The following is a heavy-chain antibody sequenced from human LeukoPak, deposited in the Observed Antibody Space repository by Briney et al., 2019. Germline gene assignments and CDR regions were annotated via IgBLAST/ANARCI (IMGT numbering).Heavy chain of an antibody. V-gene: IGHV1-46*01. CDR1: GYTFINNW. CDR3: ARASNWNYGY. J-gene: IGHJ4*02. D-gene: IGHD1-7*01. CDR2: INPNAGTT. Sequence: ASVKVSCKASGYTFINNWMHWVRQAPGQGLEWMGIINPNAGTTIYAQKFQGRLTVTRDMSTSTVYMELSSLRSDDTAVYYCARASNWNYGYWGPGTLVTVSS.